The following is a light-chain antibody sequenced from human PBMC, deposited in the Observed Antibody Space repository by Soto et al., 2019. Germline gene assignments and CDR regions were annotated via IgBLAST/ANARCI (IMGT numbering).Light chain of an antibody. CDR3: QQYGSSPFT. J-gene: IGKJ3*01. V-gene: IGKV3-20*01. CDR2: AAS. Sequence: EIVLTQSPGTLSLSPGERATLSCRASQSVSSNYLAWYQHKPGQAPRLLIYAASSRATGIPDRFSGSGSGTDFTLTVSRLEPEDFAVYYCQQYGSSPFTFGPGTKMDIK. CDR1: QSVSSNY.